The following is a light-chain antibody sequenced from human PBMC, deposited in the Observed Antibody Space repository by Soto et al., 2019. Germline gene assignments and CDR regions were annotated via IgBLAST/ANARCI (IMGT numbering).Light chain of an antibody. J-gene: IGLJ1*01. CDR3: SSYAGSNNYV. CDR2: EVS. CDR1: SSDVGGYSS. Sequence: QSALTQPPSASGSPGQSVTISCTGTSSDVGGYSSVSWYQLHPGKAPKLMVYEVSKRPSGVPDRFSGSKSGNTASLTVSGLQAEEEAAYYCSSYAGSNNYVFGTGTKLTVL. V-gene: IGLV2-8*01.